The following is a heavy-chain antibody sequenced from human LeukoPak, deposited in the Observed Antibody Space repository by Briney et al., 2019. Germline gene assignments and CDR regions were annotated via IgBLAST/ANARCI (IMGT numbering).Heavy chain of an antibody. CDR1: GGSISSSSYY. CDR3: ARAPELFDAFDI. D-gene: IGHD2-15*01. V-gene: IGHV4-39*07. Sequence: PSETLSLTCTVSGGSISSSSYYWGWIRQPPGKELEWIGSIYYSGSTYYNPSLKSRVTISVDTSKNQFSLKLSSVTAADTAVYYCARAPELFDAFDIWGQGTMVTVSS. J-gene: IGHJ3*02. CDR2: IYYSGST.